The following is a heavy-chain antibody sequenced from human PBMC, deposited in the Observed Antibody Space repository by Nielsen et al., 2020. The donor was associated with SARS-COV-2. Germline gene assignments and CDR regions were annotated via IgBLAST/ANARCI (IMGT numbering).Heavy chain of an antibody. CDR3: ARRIGRYFYDYGMDV. J-gene: IGHJ6*02. Sequence: SETLSLTCTVSGGSISSGDYHWSWIRQPPGKGLEWIGYIYYSGTTYSNPSLKSRLTVSVDTSKNQFSLRLRSVTAADTAVYYCARRIGRYFYDYGMDVWGQGTTVTVSS. D-gene: IGHD3-10*01. V-gene: IGHV4-30-4*01. CDR1: GGSISSGDYH. CDR2: IYYSGTT.